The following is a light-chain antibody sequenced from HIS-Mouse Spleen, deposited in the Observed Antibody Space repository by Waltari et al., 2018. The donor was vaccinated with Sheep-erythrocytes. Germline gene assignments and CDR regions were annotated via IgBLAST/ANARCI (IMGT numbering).Light chain of an antibody. Sequence: DIQMTQSPSSVSASVGDRVTITCRASQGSSSWLAWYQQKPGKAPKLLIYAASSLQSGVASRVSGSGSGTDFTLTISSLQPEDFATYYCQQANSFPITFGQGTRLEIK. CDR1: QGSSSW. CDR3: QQANSFPIT. V-gene: IGKV1-12*01. J-gene: IGKJ5*01. CDR2: AAS.